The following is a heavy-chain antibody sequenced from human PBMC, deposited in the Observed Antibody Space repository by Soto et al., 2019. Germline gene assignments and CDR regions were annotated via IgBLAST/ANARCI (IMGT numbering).Heavy chain of an antibody. J-gene: IGHJ6*02. V-gene: IGHV1-2*04. CDR1: GYSFTDYH. CDR3: ARGHSTDCSNGVCSFFENHEMDV. CDR2: INPKSGGT. Sequence: ASVKVSCRASGYSFTDYHIHWVRQAPGQGLEWLGRINPKSGGTSTAQKFQGWVTMTRDRSISTVYMEFTRLRSDDTAVYFCARGHSTDCSNGVCSFFENHEMDVWGQGTTVTVSS. D-gene: IGHD2-8*01.